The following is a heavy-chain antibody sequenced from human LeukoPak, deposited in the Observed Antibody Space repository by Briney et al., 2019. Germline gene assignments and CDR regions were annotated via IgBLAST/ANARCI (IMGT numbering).Heavy chain of an antibody. J-gene: IGHJ4*02. D-gene: IGHD3-10*01. CDR3: AKECDYSPGHKFDL. V-gene: IGHV3-23*01. CDR2: LFTGGGRT. CDR1: GFTFSDHY. Sequence: PGGSLRLSCTASGFTFSDHYMSWIREAPGKGLEWVSVLFTGGGRTLYADSVKGRFTISGDTSRTTLYLQMNGLRAEDTAVYYCAKECDYSPGHKFDLWGQGTLVTVSS.